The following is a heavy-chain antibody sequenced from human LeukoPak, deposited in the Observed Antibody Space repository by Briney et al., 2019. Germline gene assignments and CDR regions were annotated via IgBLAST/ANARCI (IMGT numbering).Heavy chain of an antibody. CDR1: GGSISSSSYY. CDR2: IYYSGST. Sequence: SETLSLTCTVSGGSISSSSYYWGWIRQPPGKGLEWIGSIYYSGSTYYNPSLKSRVTISVDTSKNQFSLKLSSVTAADTAVYYCARATYSTELSFDYWGQGTLVTVSS. CDR3: ARATYSTELSFDY. D-gene: IGHD6-13*01. V-gene: IGHV4-39*07. J-gene: IGHJ4*02.